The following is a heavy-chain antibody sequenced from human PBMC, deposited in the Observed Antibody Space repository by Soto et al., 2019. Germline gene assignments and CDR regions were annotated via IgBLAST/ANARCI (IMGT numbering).Heavy chain of an antibody. J-gene: IGHJ2*01. CDR3: ARDRDFYWNFDL. CDR1: GFTFRTYE. Sequence: EAQLVESGGGLVQPGGSLRLSCAASGFTFRTYEMNWVRQAPGKGLEWVSHISSASTNKYYADSVKGRFTISRDNANNLLYLQMNSLRAEDTAVYYCARDRDFYWNFDLWCRGTLVTVSS. V-gene: IGHV3-48*03. CDR2: ISSASTNK.